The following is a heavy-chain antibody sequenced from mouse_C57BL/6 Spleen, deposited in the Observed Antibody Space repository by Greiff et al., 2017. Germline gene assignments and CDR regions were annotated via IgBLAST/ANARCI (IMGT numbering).Heavy chain of an antibody. D-gene: IGHD1-1*01. Sequence: QVQLQQPGAELVKPGASVKMSCKASGYTFTSYWITWVKQRPGQGLEWIGDIYPGSGSTNYNEKFKSKATLTVDTSSSTAYMQLSSLTSEDSAVYYCAREINYYGSSYPAWFAYWGQGTLVTVSA. J-gene: IGHJ3*01. V-gene: IGHV1-55*01. CDR2: IYPGSGST. CDR3: AREINYYGSSYPAWFAY. CDR1: GYTFTSYW.